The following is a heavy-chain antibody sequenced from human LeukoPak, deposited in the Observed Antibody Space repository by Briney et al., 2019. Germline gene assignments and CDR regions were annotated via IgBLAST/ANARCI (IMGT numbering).Heavy chain of an antibody. V-gene: IGHV5-51*01. Sequence: GESLKISCKGSGYSFTSHWIGWVRQMPGKGLEWMGVIYPGDSDTRYSPSFQGQVTISADKSIGTAYLQWSSLKASDTAMYYCARQYGASTLDYWGPGTLVTVSS. CDR1: GYSFTSHW. D-gene: IGHD4-17*01. J-gene: IGHJ4*02. CDR3: ARQYGASTLDY. CDR2: IYPGDSDT.